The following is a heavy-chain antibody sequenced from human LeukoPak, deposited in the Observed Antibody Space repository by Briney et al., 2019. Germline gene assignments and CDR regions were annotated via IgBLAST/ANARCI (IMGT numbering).Heavy chain of an antibody. Sequence: SVKVSCKASGGTFSSYAISWVRQAPGQGVERMGRIIPILGIANYAQKFQGRVTITADKSTSTAHMELSSLRSEDTAVYYCARDLSDFWSGSYYYYGMDVWGQGTTVTVSS. CDR2: IIPILGIA. J-gene: IGHJ6*02. D-gene: IGHD3-3*01. V-gene: IGHV1-69*04. CDR3: ARDLSDFWSGSYYYYGMDV. CDR1: GGTFSSYA.